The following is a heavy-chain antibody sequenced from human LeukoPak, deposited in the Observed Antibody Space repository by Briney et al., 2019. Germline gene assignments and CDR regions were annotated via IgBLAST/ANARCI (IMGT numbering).Heavy chain of an antibody. CDR2: ISSSGSTI. J-gene: IGHJ6*02. Sequence: GGSLRLSCAASGFPFSDYYMSWIRQAPGKGLEWVSYISSSGSTIYYADSVKGRFTISRDNAKNSLYLQMNSLRAEDTAVYYCARDQGIAAAGPLYYYYGMDVWGQGTTVTVSS. CDR3: ARDQGIAAAGPLYYYYGMDV. CDR1: GFPFSDYY. D-gene: IGHD6-13*01. V-gene: IGHV3-11*01.